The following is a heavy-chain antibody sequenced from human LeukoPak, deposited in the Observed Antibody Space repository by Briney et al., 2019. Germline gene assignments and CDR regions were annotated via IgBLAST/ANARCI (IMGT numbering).Heavy chain of an antibody. D-gene: IGHD2-2*01. CDR3: ARLGYCSSTSCYKRYFDL. Sequence: SETLSLTCTVSGGSISSYYWGWIRQPPGKGLEWIGEINHSGSTNYNPSLKSRVTISVDTSKNQFSLKLSSVTAADTAVYYCARLGYCSSTSCYKRYFDLWGRGTLVTVSS. V-gene: IGHV4-34*01. CDR2: INHSGST. J-gene: IGHJ2*01. CDR1: GGSISSYY.